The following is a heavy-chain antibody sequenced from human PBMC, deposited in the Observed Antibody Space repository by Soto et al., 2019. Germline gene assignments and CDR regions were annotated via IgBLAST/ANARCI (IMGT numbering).Heavy chain of an antibody. CDR2: IYYSGST. CDR1: VCAISSGDYY. CDR3: ARERTDGARLDP. D-gene: IGHD2-2*01. Sequence: QVQLQESGPGLVKPSQTLSLTCTVSVCAISSGDYYWSWIRQPPGKGLEWIGYIYYSGSTYYNPSLKTRVTTSVATSKHQVSLKLSSVPAADTAVYYCARERTDGARLDPWGQGTLVTVSS. V-gene: IGHV4-30-4*01. J-gene: IGHJ5*02.